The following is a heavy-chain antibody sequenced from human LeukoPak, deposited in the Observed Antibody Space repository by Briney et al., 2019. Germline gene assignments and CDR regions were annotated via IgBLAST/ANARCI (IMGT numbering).Heavy chain of an antibody. Sequence: GGSLRLSCAASGFTFSSYGMSWVRQAPGTALEWVSGISSGGGNTYYADSVKGRFTISRDNAKNSLYLQMNSLRAEDTAVYYCARGEEFDYWGQGTLVTVSS. D-gene: IGHD1-26*01. CDR1: GFTFSSYG. J-gene: IGHJ4*02. CDR2: ISSGGGNT. CDR3: ARGEEFDY. V-gene: IGHV3-23*01.